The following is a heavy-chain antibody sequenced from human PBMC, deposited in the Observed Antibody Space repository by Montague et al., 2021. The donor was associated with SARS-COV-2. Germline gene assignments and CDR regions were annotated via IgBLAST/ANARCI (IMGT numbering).Heavy chain of an antibody. CDR3: ARTLWFGELLSYYYYGMDV. J-gene: IGHJ6*02. CDR2: IYHSGST. CDR1: GGSISSSNW. D-gene: IGHD3-10*01. V-gene: IGHV4-4*02. Sequence: SETLSLTRAVSGGSISSSNWWSWVRQPPGKGLEWIGEIYHSGSTNYNPSLKSRVTISVDKSQNQFSLKLSSVTAADTAVYYCARTLWFGELLSYYYYGMDVWGQGTTVTVSS.